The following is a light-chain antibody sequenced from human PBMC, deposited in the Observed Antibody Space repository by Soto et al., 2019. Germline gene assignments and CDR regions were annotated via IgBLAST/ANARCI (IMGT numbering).Light chain of an antibody. CDR1: QSISSIY. CDR2: AAS. J-gene: IGKJ2*01. Sequence: EIVLTQSPGTLSLSPGEGGTLSCRASQSISSIYLAWYQQKPGQSPRLLIYAASSRATGIPDRFSGSGSGTDFTLTISRLEPEDFAVYYCQLYGGSHMFSFGQGTKLESK. CDR3: QLYGGSHMFS. V-gene: IGKV3-20*01.